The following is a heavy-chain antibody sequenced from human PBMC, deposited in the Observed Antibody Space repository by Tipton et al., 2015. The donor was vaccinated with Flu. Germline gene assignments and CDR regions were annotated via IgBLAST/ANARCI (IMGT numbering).Heavy chain of an antibody. J-gene: IGHJ6*02. V-gene: IGHV4-39*07. CDR1: GASVSSSVYY. Sequence: TLSLTCTVSGASVSSSVYYWAWVRQPPGKGLEWIGSAFYGGATYYNPSLKGRVTFSADASKNLFSLKMHSVTAADAAVYYCARESGGFDFQHFNGVDVWGHGTTVTVSS. CDR2: AFYGGAT. CDR3: ARESGGFDFQHFNGVDV. D-gene: IGHD5-12*01.